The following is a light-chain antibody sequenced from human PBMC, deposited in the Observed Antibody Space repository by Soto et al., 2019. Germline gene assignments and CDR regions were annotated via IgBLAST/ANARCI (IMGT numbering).Light chain of an antibody. Sequence: EIVLTQSPATLSLSPGERATLSCRASQSVTTFLAWYQQKPGQAPRLLISDASDRATGIPARFSGSGSGTDFTLTISSRESEDFAVYYWEQRSNWPWTFGQGTKVEI. V-gene: IGKV3-11*01. CDR2: DAS. CDR1: QSVTTF. J-gene: IGKJ1*01. CDR3: EQRSNWPWT.